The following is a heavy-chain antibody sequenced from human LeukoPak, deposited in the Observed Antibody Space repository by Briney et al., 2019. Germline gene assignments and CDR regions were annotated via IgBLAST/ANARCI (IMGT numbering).Heavy chain of an antibody. J-gene: IGHJ4*02. CDR2: IYSGGTT. V-gene: IGHV3-53*01. Sequence: GGSLRLSCAASGFTVSNNYMNWVRQAPGNGLEWVSVIYSGGTTYYADSVKGRFAISRDNSKNTLYLQMNSLRAEDAAVYYCARDGCSTTSCFADWGQGTLVTVSS. CDR3: ARDGCSTTSCFAD. D-gene: IGHD2-2*01. CDR1: GFTVSNNY.